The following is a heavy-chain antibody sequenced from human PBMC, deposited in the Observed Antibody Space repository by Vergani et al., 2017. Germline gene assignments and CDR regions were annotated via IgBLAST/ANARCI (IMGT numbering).Heavy chain of an antibody. Sequence: QVQLVQSGAEVKKPGSSVKVSCKASGGTFSSYAISWVRQAPGQGLEWMGRIIPIFGTANYAQKCQGRVTITADESTSTAYMELSSLRSEDTAVYYCARAHLDYYDSSGYYYYFDYWGQGTLVTVSS. CDR2: IIPIFGTA. CDR1: GGTFSSYA. D-gene: IGHD3-22*01. J-gene: IGHJ4*02. V-gene: IGHV1-69*18. CDR3: ARAHLDYYDSSGYYYYFDY.